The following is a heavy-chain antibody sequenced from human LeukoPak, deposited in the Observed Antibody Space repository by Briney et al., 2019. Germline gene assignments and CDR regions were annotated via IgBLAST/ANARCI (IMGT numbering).Heavy chain of an antibody. CDR2: ISKDGSNK. V-gene: IGHV3-30*14. D-gene: IGHD3-10*01. Sequence: PGRSLRLSCTASGFTFSSYAMHWVRQAPGKGLEWVAVISKDGSNKNYADSVKGRFTISRDNSKNTLYLQMNSLRAEDTAVYYCARGLAGGSGNYFYFDYWGQGTLVTVSS. CDR1: GFTFSSYA. J-gene: IGHJ4*02. CDR3: ARGLAGGSGNYFYFDY.